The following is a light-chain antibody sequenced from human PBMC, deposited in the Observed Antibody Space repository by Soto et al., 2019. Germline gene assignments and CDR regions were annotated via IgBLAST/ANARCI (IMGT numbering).Light chain of an antibody. J-gene: IGKJ1*01. CDR1: QNVNNW. CDR2: DAS. CDR3: QQYNTYWK. V-gene: IGKV1-5*01. Sequence: DIQMTQFPSALSASVGDRVTITCRASQNVNNWLAWYQHKPGKAPQLLIYDASVLETGVPSRFSGSGSGTEFTLAISGLQSDDFATYSCQQYNTYWKFGPGTKVDI.